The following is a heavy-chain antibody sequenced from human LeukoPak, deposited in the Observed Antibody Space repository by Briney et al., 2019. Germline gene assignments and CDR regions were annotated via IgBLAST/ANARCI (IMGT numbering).Heavy chain of an antibody. CDR2: IIPIFGTA. D-gene: IGHD5/OR15-5a*01. CDR1: GGTFSSYA. CDR3: ATDRVYGSNAFDI. J-gene: IGHJ3*02. V-gene: IGHV1-69*06. Sequence: SVKVSCKASGGTFSSYAISWVRQAPGQGLEWMGGIIPIFGTANYAQKFQGRVTITADKSTSTAYMELSSLRSEDTAVYYCATDRVYGSNAFDIWGQGTMVTVSS.